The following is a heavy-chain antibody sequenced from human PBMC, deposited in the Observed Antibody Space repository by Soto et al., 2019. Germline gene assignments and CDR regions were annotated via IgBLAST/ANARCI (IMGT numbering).Heavy chain of an antibody. CDR2: ISAYNGNT. V-gene: IGHV1-18*01. CDR3: ARAVATIPLWFPDY. J-gene: IGHJ4*02. Sequence: QVHLVQSGAEVKKPGASVKVSCKASGYTFTSYGIAWMRQAPGQRLEWMGWISAYNGNTDYAQKVHGRVTMTSDTSTGTAYMELGSLRYDDTAVYYCARAVATIPLWFPDYWGQGTLVTVSS. CDR1: GYTFTSYG. D-gene: IGHD5-12*01.